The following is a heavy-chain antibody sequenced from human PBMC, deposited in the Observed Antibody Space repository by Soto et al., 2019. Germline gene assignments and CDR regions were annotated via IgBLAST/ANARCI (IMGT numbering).Heavy chain of an antibody. CDR1: GYTFTSYA. V-gene: IGHV1-3*01. Sequence: ASVKVSCKASGYTFTSYAMHWVRQAPGQRLEWMGWINAGNGNTKYSQKFQGRVTITRDTSASTAYMELSSLRSEDTAVYYCASDWSDDRGMYYYYYGMDVWGQGTTITVSS. J-gene: IGHJ6*02. CDR2: INAGNGNT. D-gene: IGHD1-1*01. CDR3: ASDWSDDRGMYYYYYGMDV.